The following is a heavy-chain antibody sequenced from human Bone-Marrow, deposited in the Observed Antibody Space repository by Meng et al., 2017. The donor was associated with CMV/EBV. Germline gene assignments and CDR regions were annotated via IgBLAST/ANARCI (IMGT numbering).Heavy chain of an antibody. CDR3: VRDLGSTPAIFFDY. CDR2: ISAYNGNT. CDR1: GYTFTSYG. Sequence: ASVKVSCKASGYTFTSYGISWVRQAPGQGLEWMGWISAYNGNTNYAQKLQGRVTMTTDTSTSTVYMELRSLRSDDTAVYYCVRDLGSTPAIFFDYWGQGTLVTVSS. V-gene: IGHV1-18*01. D-gene: IGHD4-23*01. J-gene: IGHJ4*02.